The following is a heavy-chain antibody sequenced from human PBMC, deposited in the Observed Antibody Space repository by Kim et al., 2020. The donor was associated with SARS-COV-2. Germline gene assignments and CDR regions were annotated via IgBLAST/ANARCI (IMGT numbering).Heavy chain of an antibody. CDR1: GGSISSSSYY. J-gene: IGHJ4*02. CDR2: IYYSGST. V-gene: IGHV4-39*01. Sequence: SETLSLTCTVSGGSISSSSYYWGWIRQPPGKGLEWIGCIYYSGSTYYNPSLKSRVTISVDTSKNQFSLKLSSVTAADTAVYYCARHEGKNFDFMITFGGVIVNSGQGTLVSVSS. D-gene: IGHD3-16*02. CDR3: ARHEGKNFDFMITFGGVIVN.